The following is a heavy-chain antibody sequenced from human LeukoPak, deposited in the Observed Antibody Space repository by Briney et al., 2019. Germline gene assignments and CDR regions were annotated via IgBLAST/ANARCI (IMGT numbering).Heavy chain of an antibody. V-gene: IGHV3-23*01. CDR1: GFTFSSYA. D-gene: IGHD3-3*01. Sequence: GGSLRLSCAASGFTFSSYAMSWVRQAPGKGLEWVSAINGSGGSTYYADSVKGRFTIPRDNSKNTLYLQMNSLRAEDTAVYYCAKDRGNTIFGVALDYWGQGTLVTVSS. CDR2: INGSGGST. CDR3: AKDRGNTIFGVALDY. J-gene: IGHJ4*02.